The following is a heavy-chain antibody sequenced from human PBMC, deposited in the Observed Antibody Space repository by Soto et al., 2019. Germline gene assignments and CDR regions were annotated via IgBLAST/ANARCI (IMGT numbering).Heavy chain of an antibody. V-gene: IGHV1-18*01. CDR2: INTYNGNT. D-gene: IGHD3-16*01. CDR3: AMVDVYVTPSPQDV. CDR1: GYTLTRYG. J-gene: IGHJ6*02. Sequence: QVQLVQSGAEVKNSGASVKVSCKASGYTLTRYGIGWARQAPGQGLEWMGWINTYNGNTNYAQNVQGRVTLTTDTXXSTAYMELRSLRSNDTAIYYCAMVDVYVTPSPQDVWGQGTTVIVSS.